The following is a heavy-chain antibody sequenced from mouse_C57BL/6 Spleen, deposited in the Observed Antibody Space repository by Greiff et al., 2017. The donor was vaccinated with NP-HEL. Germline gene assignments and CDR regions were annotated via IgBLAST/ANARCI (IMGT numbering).Heavy chain of an antibody. J-gene: IGHJ3*01. Sequence: EVQLQQSGPELVKPGASVKMSCKASGYTFTDYNMHWVKQSHGKSLEWIGYINPNNGGTSYNQKFKGKATLTVNKSSSTAYMELRSLTSEDSAVYYCARSYYDYASWFAYWGQGTLVTVSA. CDR3: ARSYYDYASWFAY. CDR1: GYTFTDYN. V-gene: IGHV1-22*01. D-gene: IGHD2-4*01. CDR2: INPNNGGT.